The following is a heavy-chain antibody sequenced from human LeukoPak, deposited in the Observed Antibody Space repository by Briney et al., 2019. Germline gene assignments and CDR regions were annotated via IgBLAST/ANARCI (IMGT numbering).Heavy chain of an antibody. CDR1: GFTFSSYA. Sequence: GGSLRLSCAVSGFTFSSYAMSWVRQAPGKGLEWVSTISNSDGTTYYADSVKGRFTISRDDSENTLSLQMNSLRAEDTAVYYCAKATGYLLWGQGTLVTVSS. V-gene: IGHV3-23*01. D-gene: IGHD1-14*01. J-gene: IGHJ4*02. CDR2: ISNSDGTT. CDR3: AKATGYLL.